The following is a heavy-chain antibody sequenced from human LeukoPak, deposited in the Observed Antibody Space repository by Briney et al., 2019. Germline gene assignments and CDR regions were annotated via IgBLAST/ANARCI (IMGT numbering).Heavy chain of an antibody. Sequence: GGSLRLSCAASGFTFSNAWMSWVRQAPGEGLEWVGRVKSKTDGGTTDYAAPVKGRFTISRDDSKNALYLQMNSLKTEDTAVYYCTTDPYYDFWSGYSPNWFDPWGQGTLVTVSS. CDR1: GFTFSNAW. J-gene: IGHJ5*02. CDR2: VKSKTDGGTT. V-gene: IGHV3-15*01. CDR3: TTDPYYDFWSGYSPNWFDP. D-gene: IGHD3-3*01.